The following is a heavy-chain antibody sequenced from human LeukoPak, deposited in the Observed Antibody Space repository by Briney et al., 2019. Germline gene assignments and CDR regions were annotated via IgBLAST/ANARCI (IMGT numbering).Heavy chain of an antibody. V-gene: IGHV3-21*01. J-gene: IGHJ4*02. CDR1: GFTFSRYS. D-gene: IGHD6-19*01. Sequence: PGGSLRLSCAASGFTFSRYSMHWVGQAPGKGLAWVSSISSSSSYIYYADSVKGRITISRDNAKNSLYLQMNCLRAEDTAVYYCARDMQWLVRAVDYWGQGTLVTVSS. CDR2: ISSSSSYI. CDR3: ARDMQWLVRAVDY.